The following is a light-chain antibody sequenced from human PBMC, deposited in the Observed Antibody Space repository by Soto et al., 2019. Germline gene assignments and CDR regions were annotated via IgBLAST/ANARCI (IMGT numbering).Light chain of an antibody. CDR1: SSNIAKNY. CDR3: AAWDDRMSGYG. CDR2: SDN. V-gene: IGLV1-47*02. J-gene: IGLJ1*01. Sequence: QSALTQPPSTSGTPGQRVTISCSGDSSNIAKNYVYWYQQVPGMAPKLLIYSDNQRPSGVPDRFSGSKSGTSASLAISGLRSEDEADYYCAAWDDRMSGYGFGRGTKVNVL.